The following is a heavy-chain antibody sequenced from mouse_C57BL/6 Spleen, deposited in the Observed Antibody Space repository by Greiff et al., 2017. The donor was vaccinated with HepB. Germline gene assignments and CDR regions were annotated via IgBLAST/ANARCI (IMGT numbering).Heavy chain of an antibody. CDR3: ARRDYLYAMDY. CDR1: GYTFTSYW. V-gene: IGHV1-50*01. J-gene: IGHJ4*01. CDR2: IDPSDSYT. D-gene: IGHD2-4*01. Sequence: QVQLQQPGAELVKPGASVKLSCKASGYTFTSYWMQWVKQRPGQGLEWIGEIDPSDSYTNYNQKFKGKATLTVDTSSSTAYMQLSSLTSEDSAVYYCARRDYLYAMDYWGQGTSVTVSS.